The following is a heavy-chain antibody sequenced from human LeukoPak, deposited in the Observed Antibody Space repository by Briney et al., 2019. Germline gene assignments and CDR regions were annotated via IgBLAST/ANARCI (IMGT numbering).Heavy chain of an antibody. CDR1: GYTFTRYY. CDR2: INPNSGGT. Sequence: GASVKVSCKASGYTFTRYYMHWVRQAPGQGLEWMGWINPNSGGTNYAQKFQGRVTMTRDTSISTAYMELSRLRSDDTAVYYCARDKATWYYYDSSGYYWVYYYYYYMDVWGKGTTVTVSS. D-gene: IGHD3-22*01. V-gene: IGHV1-2*02. J-gene: IGHJ6*03. CDR3: ARDKATWYYYDSSGYYWVYYYYYYMDV.